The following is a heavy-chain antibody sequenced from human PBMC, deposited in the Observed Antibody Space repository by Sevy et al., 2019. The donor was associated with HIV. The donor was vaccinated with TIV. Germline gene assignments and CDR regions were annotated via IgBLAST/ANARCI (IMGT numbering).Heavy chain of an antibody. Sequence: GGSLRLSCASSGFTFSSYPMHWVRQAPGKGLEWVSFISFDGTDKYYADSVKGRFTITRDNSKNTLFLQMNSLRAEDTAFYYCVRETTMLPRGAFDFWGQGTMVTVSS. CDR2: ISFDGTDK. D-gene: IGHD3-10*01. CDR1: GFTFSSYP. J-gene: IGHJ3*01. CDR3: VRETTMLPRGAFDF. V-gene: IGHV3-30-3*01.